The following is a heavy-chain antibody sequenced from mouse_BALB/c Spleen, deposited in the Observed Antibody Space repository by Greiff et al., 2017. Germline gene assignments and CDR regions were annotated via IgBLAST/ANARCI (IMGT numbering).Heavy chain of an antibody. J-gene: IGHJ2*01. CDR2: ISSGGST. Sequence: DVQLQESGGGLVKPGGSLKLSCAASGFTFSSYAMSWVRQTPEKRLEWVASISSGGSTYYPDSVKGRFTISRDNARNILYLQMSSLRSEDTAMYYCARGSDYGYPFDYWGQGTTLTVSS. D-gene: IGHD1-2*01. CDR3: ARGSDYGYPFDY. CDR1: GFTFSSYA. V-gene: IGHV5-6-5*01.